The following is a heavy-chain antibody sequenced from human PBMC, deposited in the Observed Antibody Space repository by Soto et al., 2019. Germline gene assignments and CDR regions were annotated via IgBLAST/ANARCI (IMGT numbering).Heavy chain of an antibody. J-gene: IGHJ5*02. CDR3: AKDWGSSGWYNWFDP. D-gene: IGHD6-13*01. Sequence: QVQLVESGGGVVQSGRSLRLSCAASGFTFSTSGMHWIRQAPGKGLEWVAMISHDGGATYYVDSVKGRFTISRDTDKNTLHFQMDSLSPEDTATYYCAKDWGSSGWYNWFDPWGQGTLVTVSS. CDR1: GFTFSTSG. V-gene: IGHV3-30*18. CDR2: ISHDGGAT.